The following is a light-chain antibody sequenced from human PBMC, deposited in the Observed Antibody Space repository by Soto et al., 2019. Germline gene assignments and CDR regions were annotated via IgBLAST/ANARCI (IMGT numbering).Light chain of an antibody. J-gene: IGKJ4*01. CDR1: QGISSY. CDR3: QQYYSYPRELT. V-gene: IGKV1-8*01. CDR2: AAS. Sequence: AIRLTQSPSSLSASIGDRVTIXCRASQGISSYLAWYQQKPGKAPKLLIYAASTLQSGVPSRFSGSGSGTDFTLTISCLQSEDFATYYCQQYYSYPRELTFGGGTKVDIK.